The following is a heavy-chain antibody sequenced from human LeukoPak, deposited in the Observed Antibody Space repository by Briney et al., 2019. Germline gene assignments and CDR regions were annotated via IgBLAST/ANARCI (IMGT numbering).Heavy chain of an antibody. CDR2: IYYSGST. D-gene: IGHD3-10*01. J-gene: IGHJ6*02. V-gene: IGHV4-59*01. CDR1: GGSISSYY. Sequence: SETLSLTCTVSGGSISSYYWSWIRQPPGKGLEWIGYIYYSGSTNYNPSLKGRVTISVDTSKNQFSLKLSSVTAADTAVYYCARERLTMVRGVIGYYYYGMDVWGQGTTVTVSS. CDR3: ARERLTMVRGVIGYYYYGMDV.